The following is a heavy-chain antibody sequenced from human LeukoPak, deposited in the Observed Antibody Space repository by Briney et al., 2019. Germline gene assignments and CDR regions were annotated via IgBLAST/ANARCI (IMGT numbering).Heavy chain of an antibody. V-gene: IGHV3-21*01. CDR1: GFTFSSYS. CDR2: ISSSSSYI. D-gene: IGHD4-17*01. J-gene: IGHJ4*02. CDR3: ARGPLDGDYWRTDY. Sequence: GGSLRLSCAASGFTFSSYSMNWVRQAPGKGLEWVSSISSSSSYIYYADSVKGRFTISRDNAKNSLYLQMNSLRAEDTAVYYCARGPLDGDYWRTDYWGQGTLVTVSS.